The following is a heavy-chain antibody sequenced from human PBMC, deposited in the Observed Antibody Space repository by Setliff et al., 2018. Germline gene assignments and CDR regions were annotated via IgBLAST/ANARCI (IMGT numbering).Heavy chain of an antibody. J-gene: IGHJ4*02. CDR3: TRGPGPWVVVAMPFDC. Sequence: ASVKVSCKTSGYNFITFGISWVRQAPGQGLEWLGWIAPYNGNTDYAQKFQGRVTMTTDTSTNTAHMELRSLTSANTAIYYCTRGPGPWVVVAMPFDCWGQGTLVTVTS. V-gene: IGHV1-18*01. CDR1: GYNFITFG. CDR2: IAPYNGNT. D-gene: IGHD5-12*01.